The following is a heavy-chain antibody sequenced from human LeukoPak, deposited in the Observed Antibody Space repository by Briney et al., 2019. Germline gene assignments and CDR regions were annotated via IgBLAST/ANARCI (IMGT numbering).Heavy chain of an antibody. CDR3: ARDSLAGAGTGQFDY. V-gene: IGHV3-30*04. D-gene: IGHD6-19*01. Sequence: PGRSLRLTCAASGFTFSSYAMHWVRQAPGKGLEWVAVISCDGSNKYYADSVKGRFTISRDNSKNTLYLQMNSLRAEDTAVYYCARDSLAGAGTGQFDYWGQGTLVTVSS. CDR1: GFTFSSYA. CDR2: ISCDGSNK. J-gene: IGHJ4*02.